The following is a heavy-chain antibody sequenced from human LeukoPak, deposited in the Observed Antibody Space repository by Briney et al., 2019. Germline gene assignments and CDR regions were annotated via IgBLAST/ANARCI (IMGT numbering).Heavy chain of an antibody. V-gene: IGHV3-30*18. J-gene: IGHJ5*02. D-gene: IGHD3-9*01. CDR1: GFTFSNYG. CDR2: ISYDGSNN. CDR3: AKDMYDTLTGYDIGRDNWFDP. Sequence: GGSLRLSCTASGFTFSNYGMHWVRQAPGKGLEWVAVISYDGSNNYYADSVKGRFTISRDNFKNTLYLQMNSLRAEDTAVYYCAKDMYDTLTGYDIGRDNWFDPWGQGTLVSVSS.